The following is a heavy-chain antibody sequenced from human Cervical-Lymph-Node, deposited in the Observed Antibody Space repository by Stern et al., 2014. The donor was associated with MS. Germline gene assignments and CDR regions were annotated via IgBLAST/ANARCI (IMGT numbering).Heavy chain of an antibody. J-gene: IGHJ5*02. CDR2: INAVNGNT. V-gene: IGHV1-3*01. D-gene: IGHD2-2*01. Sequence: VQLVESGAEVKKPGASVKVSCKASGYTFTNYAMHWVRQAPGQRLEWMGWINAVNGNTKYSQNFQGRVTITRDKSARTAYMELSSLRSEDTAVYYCARGEDCTSTSCLGWFDPWGQGTLVTVSS. CDR1: GYTFTNYA. CDR3: ARGEDCTSTSCLGWFDP.